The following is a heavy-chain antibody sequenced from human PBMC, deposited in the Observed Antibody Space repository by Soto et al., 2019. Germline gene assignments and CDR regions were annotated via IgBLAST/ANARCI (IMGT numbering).Heavy chain of an antibody. CDR3: ARVYAYYFDY. Sequence: PSETLSLTCTVSGDSISIYYWSWVRQPPGKGLEWIGYMYYSGSTNYNPSLKSRVTISVDTSKNQFSLKLSSVTAADTAVYYCARVYAYYFDYWGQGILITGSS. V-gene: IGHV4-59*01. D-gene: IGHD2-8*01. J-gene: IGHJ4*02. CDR2: MYYSGST. CDR1: GDSISIYY.